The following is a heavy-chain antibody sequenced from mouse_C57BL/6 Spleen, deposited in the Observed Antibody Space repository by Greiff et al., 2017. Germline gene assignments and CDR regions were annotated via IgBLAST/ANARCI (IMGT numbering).Heavy chain of an antibody. J-gene: IGHJ2*01. Sequence: VQLQQSVAELVRPGASVKLSCTASGFNIKHTYMHWVKQRPEQGLEWIGRIDPANGNTKYAPKFPGKATKPADTSSNTAYLQLSSLTSEDTAIYYCARGTAQATFDDWGQGTTLTGSS. V-gene: IGHV14-3*01. CDR1: GFNIKHTY. D-gene: IGHD3-2*02. CDR2: IDPANGNT. CDR3: ARGTAQATFDD.